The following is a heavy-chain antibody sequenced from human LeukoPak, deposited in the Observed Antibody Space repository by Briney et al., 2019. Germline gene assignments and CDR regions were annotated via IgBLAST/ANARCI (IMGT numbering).Heavy chain of an antibody. CDR2: IKQDGSEK. Sequence: GGSLRLSCAASGFTFSSYWMSWVRQAPGKGLEWVANIKQDGSEKCYVDSVKGRFTISRDNAKNSLYLQMNSLRGEDTAVYYCARESEHSVSQVDFDLWGQGTMVTVSS. CDR3: ARESEHSVSQVDFDL. D-gene: IGHD2-15*01. V-gene: IGHV3-7*01. CDR1: GFTFSSYW. J-gene: IGHJ3*01.